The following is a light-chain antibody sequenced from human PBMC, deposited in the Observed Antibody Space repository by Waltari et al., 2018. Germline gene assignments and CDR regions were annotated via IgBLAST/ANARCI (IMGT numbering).Light chain of an antibody. V-gene: IGKV3-20*01. CDR2: GAS. J-gene: IGKJ1*01. CDR1: QSVRRA. CDR3: QHYVRLPAT. Sequence: EIVLTQSHGSLSSSPGERVTLSCRASQSVRRALAWYQQNPGQAPRLLIFGASNRATGIPDRFSGSGSETAFSLTISRLEPEDFAVYYCQHYVRLPATFGRGTKVEIK.